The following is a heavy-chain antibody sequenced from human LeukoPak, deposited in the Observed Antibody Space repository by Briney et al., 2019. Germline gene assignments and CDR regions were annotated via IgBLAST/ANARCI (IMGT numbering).Heavy chain of an antibody. D-gene: IGHD6-19*01. CDR1: GGSISSSSYY. J-gene: IGHJ4*02. Sequence: SETLSLTCTVSGGSISSSSYYWGWIRQPPGKGLEWIGSIYYSGSTYYNPSLKSRVTISVDTSKNQFSLKLSSVTAADTAVYYCARDYSSGWDFRGQGTLVTVSS. CDR3: ARDYSSGWDF. CDR2: IYYSGST. V-gene: IGHV4-39*07.